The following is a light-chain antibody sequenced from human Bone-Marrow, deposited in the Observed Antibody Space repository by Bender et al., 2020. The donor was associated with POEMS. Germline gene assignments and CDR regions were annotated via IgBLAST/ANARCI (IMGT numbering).Light chain of an antibody. J-gene: IGLJ3*02. Sequence: QSELTQPPSVSGTPGQRVTMSCSGGSSNIGENYVFWYQQLPGTAPKLLISKKNQRPSGVPDRFSGSKSGNTASLTVSGLQPEDEADYYCCSYAATKTLVFGGGTKLTVL. CDR3: CSYAATKTLV. V-gene: IGLV1-47*01. CDR2: KKN. CDR1: SSNIGENY.